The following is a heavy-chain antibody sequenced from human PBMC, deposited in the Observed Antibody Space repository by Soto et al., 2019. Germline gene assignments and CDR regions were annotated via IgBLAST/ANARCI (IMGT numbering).Heavy chain of an antibody. CDR1: GFTFSSYW. CDR3: ARDSGYSSGWYAGY. V-gene: IGHV3-7*01. Sequence: GGSLRLSCAASGFTFSSYWMSWVRQAPGKGLEWVANIKQDGSEKYYVDSVKGRFTISRDNAKNSLYLQMNSLRAEDTAVYYCARDSGYSSGWYAGYWGQGTLVTVSS. CDR2: IKQDGSEK. D-gene: IGHD6-19*01. J-gene: IGHJ4*02.